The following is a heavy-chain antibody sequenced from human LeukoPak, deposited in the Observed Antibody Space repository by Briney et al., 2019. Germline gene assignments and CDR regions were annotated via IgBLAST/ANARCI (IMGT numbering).Heavy chain of an antibody. CDR3: ARLGGSGSYWSYYFDY. Sequence: SQTLSLTCAVSGGSISSGGYSWSWIRQPPGKGLEWIGYIYHSGSTYYNLSLKSRVTISVDRSKNQFSLKLSSVTAADTAVYYCARLGGSGSYWSYYFDYWGQGILVTVSS. V-gene: IGHV4-30-2*01. J-gene: IGHJ4*02. CDR1: GGSISSGGYS. CDR2: IYHSGST. D-gene: IGHD3-10*01.